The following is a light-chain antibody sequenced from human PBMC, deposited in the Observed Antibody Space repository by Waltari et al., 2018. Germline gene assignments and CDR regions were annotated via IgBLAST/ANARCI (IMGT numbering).Light chain of an antibody. V-gene: IGKV1-13*02. CDR1: QSINSY. J-gene: IGKJ4*02. Sequence: HMTQSPSSLSASVGDSVPLTCRASQSINSYLNWFQQKPGKAPKLLIYDATSLQSGVPSRFSGSGSGTEYTLTISSLQSEDFAAYYCQHGNSYPLTFGGGTKVEIK. CDR3: QHGNSYPLT. CDR2: DAT.